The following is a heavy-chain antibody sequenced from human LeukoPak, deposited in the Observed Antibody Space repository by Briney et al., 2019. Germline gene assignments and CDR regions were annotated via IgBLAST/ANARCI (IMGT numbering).Heavy chain of an antibody. J-gene: IGHJ3*02. CDR3: ALRSGNANAYDI. CDR2: IYPTDSDT. CDR1: GYSFITHW. D-gene: IGHD1-1*01. V-gene: IGHV5-51*01. Sequence: GESLKISCKGSGYSFITHWIGWVRQMPGKGLEWMRIIYPTDSDTRYSPSFQGQVTISADKSISTAYLQWSSLKASDTAMYYCALRSGNANAYDIWGQGTLVTVSA.